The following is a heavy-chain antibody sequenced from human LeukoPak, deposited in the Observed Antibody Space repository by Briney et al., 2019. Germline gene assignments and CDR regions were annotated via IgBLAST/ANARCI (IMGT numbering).Heavy chain of an antibody. CDR2: IYYSGST. CDR3: ARASTMVRGVIGTNWFDP. CDR1: GGSLSSGDYY. Sequence: SQTLSLTCTVSGGSLSSGDYYWSWIRQPPGKGLEWIGYIYYSGSTYYNPSLKRRVTLSVDTSNNQFSLKLSSVTAADTAVYYCARASTMVRGVIGTNWFDPWGQGTLVTVSS. J-gene: IGHJ5*02. D-gene: IGHD3-10*01. V-gene: IGHV4-30-4*08.